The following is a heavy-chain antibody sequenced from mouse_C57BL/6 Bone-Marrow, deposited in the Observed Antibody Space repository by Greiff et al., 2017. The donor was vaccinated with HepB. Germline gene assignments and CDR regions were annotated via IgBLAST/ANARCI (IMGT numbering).Heavy chain of an antibody. J-gene: IGHJ2*01. CDR3: AGGDYGSSYPYFDY. V-gene: IGHV5-16*01. CDR2: INYDGSST. D-gene: IGHD1-1*01. Sequence: EVHLVESEGGLVQPGSSMKLSCTASGFTFSDYYMAWVRQVPEKGLEWVANINYDGSSTYYLDSLKSRFIISRDNARNILYLQMSSLKSEDTATYYCAGGDYGSSYPYFDYWGQGTTLTVSS. CDR1: GFTFSDYY.